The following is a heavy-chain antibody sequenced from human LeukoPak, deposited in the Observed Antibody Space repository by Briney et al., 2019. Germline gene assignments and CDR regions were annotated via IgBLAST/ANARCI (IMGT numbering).Heavy chain of an antibody. D-gene: IGHD3-22*01. J-gene: IGHJ6*03. Sequence: SETLSLTCAVYGGSFSGYHWTWIRQSPGKGLEWIGDINPSGSTYYNPSFKSRLTISVDTSKNQFSLKLRSVTAADTAVYYCARGRQDITMIVVVMTSVSYHLDVWGKGTTVTVS. CDR1: GGSFSGYH. V-gene: IGHV4-34*01. CDR2: INPSGST. CDR3: ARGRQDITMIVVVMTSVSYHLDV.